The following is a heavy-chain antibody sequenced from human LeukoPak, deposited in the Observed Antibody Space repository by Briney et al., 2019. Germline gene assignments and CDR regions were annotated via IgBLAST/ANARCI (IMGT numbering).Heavy chain of an antibody. Sequence: PGGSLRLSCAASGFTVSSNYMSWVRQAPGKGLEWVSVIYSGGSTYYADSVKGRFTISRDNFKNTLYLQMNSLRAEDTAVYYCARAPGYYYGMDVWGQGTTVTVSS. J-gene: IGHJ6*02. CDR3: ARAPGYYYGMDV. V-gene: IGHV3-66*01. CDR1: GFTVSSNY. CDR2: IYSGGST.